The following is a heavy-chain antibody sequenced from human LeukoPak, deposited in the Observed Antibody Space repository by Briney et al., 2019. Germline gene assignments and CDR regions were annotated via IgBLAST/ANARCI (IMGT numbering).Heavy chain of an antibody. CDR2: IIPIFGTA. Sequence: SVKVSCKASGGTFSSYAISWVRQAPGQGLEWMGGIIPIFGTANYAQKFQGRVTITTDESTSTAYMELSSLRSEDMAVYYCARDGDYDFWSGPHNWFDPWGQGTLVTVSS. J-gene: IGHJ5*02. D-gene: IGHD3-3*01. CDR3: ARDGDYDFWSGPHNWFDP. V-gene: IGHV1-69*05. CDR1: GGTFSSYA.